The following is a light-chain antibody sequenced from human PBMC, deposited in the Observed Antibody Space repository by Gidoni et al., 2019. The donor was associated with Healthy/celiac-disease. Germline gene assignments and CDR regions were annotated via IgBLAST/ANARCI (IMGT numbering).Light chain of an antibody. CDR1: QSVSSY. CDR2: DSS. Sequence: EIVFTPSPATLSLSPGERATLSCRASQSVSSYLAWSQQKPGQAPRLLIYDSSHRATGIPARFSGSGSGTDFTLTISILEPEDFAVYYCQQRSNWPPWTFGQGTKVEIK. V-gene: IGKV3-11*01. CDR3: QQRSNWPPWT. J-gene: IGKJ1*01.